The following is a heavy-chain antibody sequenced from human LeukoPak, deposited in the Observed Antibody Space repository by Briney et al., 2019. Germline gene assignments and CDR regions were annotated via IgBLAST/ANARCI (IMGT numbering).Heavy chain of an antibody. Sequence: GGSLRLSCVASGFSFSTYAMNWVRQAPGKGLEWVSAISGSGGSTYYADSVKGRFTISRDNSKNTLYLQMNSLRAEDTAVYYCAKDARVVLYYYYYYGMDVWGQGTTVTVSS. D-gene: IGHD2-15*01. CDR1: GFSFSTYA. J-gene: IGHJ6*02. CDR2: ISGSGGST. CDR3: AKDARVVLYYYYYYGMDV. V-gene: IGHV3-23*01.